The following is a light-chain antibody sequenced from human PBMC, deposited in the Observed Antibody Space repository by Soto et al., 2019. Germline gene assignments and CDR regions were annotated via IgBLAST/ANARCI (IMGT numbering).Light chain of an antibody. CDR1: SSNIGTNA. V-gene: IGLV1-44*01. CDR2: NNN. J-gene: IGLJ1*01. CDR3: AAWDDSLNGYV. Sequence: QLVLTQPPSASGTPGQRVTISCSGGSSNIGTNAVNWYQQLPGTAPKLLIYNNNQRPSGVPDRFSGSKSGTSASLAISGPQSEDEADYYCAAWDDSLNGYVFGTGTKVTVL.